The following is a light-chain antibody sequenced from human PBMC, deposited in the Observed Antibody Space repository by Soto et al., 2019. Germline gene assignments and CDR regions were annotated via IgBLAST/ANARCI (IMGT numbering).Light chain of an antibody. CDR2: DVS. CDR1: SSDVGGYNY. V-gene: IGLV2-11*01. CDR3: CSNAGSYTYV. Sequence: QSALTQPRSVSGSPGQSVTISCTGTSSDVGGYNYVSWYQQHPGKAPKLMIYDVSKRPSGVRDRFSGSKSGNTASLTISGLQAEDEDDYYCCSNAGSYTYVFGTGTKLTVL. J-gene: IGLJ1*01.